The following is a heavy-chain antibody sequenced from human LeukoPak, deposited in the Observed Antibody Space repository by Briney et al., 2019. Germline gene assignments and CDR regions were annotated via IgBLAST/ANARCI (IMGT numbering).Heavy chain of an antibody. V-gene: IGHV4-34*01. CDR1: GGSFSGYY. D-gene: IGHD2-2*01. J-gene: IGHJ5*02. Sequence: SETLSLTCAVYGGSFSGYYWSWIRQPPGKGLEWIGEINHSGSTNYNPSLKSRVTISIDTSKNQFSLNLSSVTAADTAVYYCASRCSRTTCCAWFDPWGQGTLVTVSS. CDR2: INHSGST. CDR3: ASRCSRTTCCAWFDP.